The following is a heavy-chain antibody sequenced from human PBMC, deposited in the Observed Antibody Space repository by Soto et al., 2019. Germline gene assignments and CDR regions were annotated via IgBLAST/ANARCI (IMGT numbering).Heavy chain of an antibody. J-gene: IGHJ3*02. CDR1: GFTVSSNY. CDR3: ARAWGSSPDALDI. CDR2: IYRGGIT. Sequence: EVQRVETGGGLIQPGGSLRLSCAASGFTVSSNYMICVRQAPGEGLEWVTLIYRGGITYYADSVKGRFSVARDNSKNTLYLQMNSLRTEDTAVYYCARAWGSSPDALDIWGHGKLVTVYS. V-gene: IGHV3-53*02. D-gene: IGHD6-13*01.